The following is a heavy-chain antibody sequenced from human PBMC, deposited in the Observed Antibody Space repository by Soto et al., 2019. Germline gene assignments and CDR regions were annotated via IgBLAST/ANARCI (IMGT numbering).Heavy chain of an antibody. CDR2: INHSGST. V-gene: IGHV4-34*01. J-gene: IGHJ5*02. CDR1: GGPFSGYY. D-gene: IGHD6-19*01. CDR3: ACGIAVAGTRWFDP. Sequence: TCAVYGGPFSGYYWSWIRQPPGKGLEWIGEINHSGSTNYNPSLKSRVTISVDTSKNQFSLKLSSVTAADTAVYYCACGIAVAGTRWFDPWGQGTLVTVSS.